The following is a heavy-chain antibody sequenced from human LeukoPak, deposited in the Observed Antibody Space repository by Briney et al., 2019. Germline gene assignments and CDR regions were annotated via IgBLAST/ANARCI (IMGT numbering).Heavy chain of an antibody. D-gene: IGHD1-1*01. CDR1: GGSIGSGGYY. V-gene: IGHV4-61*08. Sequence: SETLSLTCTVSGGSIGSGGYYWSWIRQPPGKGLEWIGYIYYSGSTNYNPSLKSRVTISVDTSKNQFSLKLSSVTAADTAVYYCARNWNDDWFDPWGQGTLVTVSS. CDR2: IYYSGST. J-gene: IGHJ5*02. CDR3: ARNWNDDWFDP.